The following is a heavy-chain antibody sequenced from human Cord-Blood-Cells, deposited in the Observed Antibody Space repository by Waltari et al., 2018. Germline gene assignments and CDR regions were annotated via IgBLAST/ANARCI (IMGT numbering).Heavy chain of an antibody. V-gene: IGHV3-23*01. CDR1: GSPFSRLA. CDR3: AKDPPEIVDFDY. D-gene: IGHD1-26*01. J-gene: IGHJ4*02. Sequence: EVQLLESGGGLVQPGGSPRPACASSGSPFSRLATGCARQAPGKGLEWVSAISGSGGSTYYADSVKCRFTISRDNSKNTLYLQMNSLRAEDTAVYYCAKDPPEIVDFDYWGQGTLVTVSS. CDR2: ISGSGGST.